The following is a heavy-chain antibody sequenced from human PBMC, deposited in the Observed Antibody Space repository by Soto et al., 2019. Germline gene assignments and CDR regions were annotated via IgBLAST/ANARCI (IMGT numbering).Heavy chain of an antibody. V-gene: IGHV5-10-1*01. Sequence: PGEPLKISCQGSGYSFTSYWISWVRQMPGKGLEWMGRIDPSDSYTNYSPSFQGHVTISADKSISTAYLQWSSLKASDTAMYYCASAPTVTTLGDYYYYGMDVWGQGTTVTVSS. D-gene: IGHD4-17*01. J-gene: IGHJ6*02. CDR3: ASAPTVTTLGDYYYYGMDV. CDR1: GYSFTSYW. CDR2: IDPSDSYT.